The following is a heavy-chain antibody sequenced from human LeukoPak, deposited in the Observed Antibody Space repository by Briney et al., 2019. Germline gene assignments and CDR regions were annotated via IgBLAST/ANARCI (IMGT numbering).Heavy chain of an antibody. CDR3: ARGGQWLDREIDY. CDR2: IHPNSGGT. V-gene: IGHV1-2*02. Sequence: GASVKVSCKASGYTFTGYYIHWVRQAPGQGLEWLGSIHPNSGGTTYAQKSQGRVTMTRDTSISTAYMELGTLKSDDTAVYYCARGGQWLDREIDYWGQGTLVTVSS. J-gene: IGHJ4*02. CDR1: GYTFTGYY. D-gene: IGHD6-19*01.